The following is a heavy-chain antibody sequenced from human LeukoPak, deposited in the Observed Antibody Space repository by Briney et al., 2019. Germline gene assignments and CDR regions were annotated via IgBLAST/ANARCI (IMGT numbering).Heavy chain of an antibody. J-gene: IGHJ4*02. V-gene: IGHV4-34*01. D-gene: IGHD4-23*01. CDR3: ATDRKVGTWDPRFNY. CDR2: INHSGST. Sequence: SETLSLTCAVSGGSFSGYYWSWIRQPPGKGLEWIGEINHSGSTNYNPSLKSRVTISVDTSKNQFSLKLSSVTAADTAVYYCATDRKVGTWDPRFNYWGQGTLVTVSS. CDR1: GGSFSGYY.